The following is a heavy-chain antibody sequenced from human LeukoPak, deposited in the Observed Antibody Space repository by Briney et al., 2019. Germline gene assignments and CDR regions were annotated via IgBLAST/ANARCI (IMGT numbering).Heavy chain of an antibody. V-gene: IGHV3-23*01. D-gene: IGHD2-2*01. CDR1: GFTFSSYV. Sequence: GGSLRLSCAAPGFTFSSYVMPWVRQAPEKGLEWVSAIGGSGSSTYYADSVKGRFTISRDNAKSTLYLQMNSLRAEDTAVYYCARYCGASSCYAGFDHWGQGSLVTVSS. CDR3: ARYCGASSCYAGFDH. CDR2: IGGSGSST. J-gene: IGHJ4*02.